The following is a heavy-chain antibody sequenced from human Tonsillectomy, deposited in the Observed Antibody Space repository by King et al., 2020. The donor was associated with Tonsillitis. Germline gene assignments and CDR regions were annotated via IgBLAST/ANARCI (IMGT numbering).Heavy chain of an antibody. CDR3: ARKRRYNYGYYYYYYMDV. D-gene: IGHD5-18*01. V-gene: IGHV4-61*02. Sequence: VQLQESGPGLVKPSQTLALTFTVSGDSISCGSYYCTWIRQPAGKGLEWIGRISTSGITTSTPPHQSRVTVSVDTPQNPFTLRLSPVTPADTAVDYWARKRRYNYGYYYYYYMDVWGKGTTVTVSS. J-gene: IGHJ6*03. CDR1: GDSISCGSYY. CDR2: ISTSGIT.